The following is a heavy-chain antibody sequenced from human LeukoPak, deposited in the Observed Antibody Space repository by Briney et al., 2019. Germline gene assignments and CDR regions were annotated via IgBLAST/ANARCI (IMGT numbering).Heavy chain of an antibody. CDR1: GIILSSYW. D-gene: IGHD3-22*01. Sequence: GGSLTLSCAASGIILSSYWMSWVRQAPGKGLEWVANIKQDGSEKWYVDSVKGRFTISRDNAKNSLYLQMNSLRVEDTAVYYCAREFRSGYDSRWFDYWGQGTLVTVSS. CDR2: IKQDGSEK. J-gene: IGHJ5*01. CDR3: AREFRSGYDSRWFDY. V-gene: IGHV3-7*01.